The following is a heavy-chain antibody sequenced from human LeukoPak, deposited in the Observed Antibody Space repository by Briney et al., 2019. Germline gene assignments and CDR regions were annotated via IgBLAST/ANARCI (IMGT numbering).Heavy chain of an antibody. CDR2: IIPILGIA. Sequence: ASVKVSCKASGGTFSSYAISWVRQAPGQGLEWMGRIIPILGIANYAQKFQGRVTITADKSTSTAYMELSSLRSEDTAVYYCARGAPVVVPAALDYWGQGTLVTVSS. J-gene: IGHJ4*02. CDR3: ARGAPVVVPAALDY. D-gene: IGHD2-2*01. CDR1: GGTFSSYA. V-gene: IGHV1-69*04.